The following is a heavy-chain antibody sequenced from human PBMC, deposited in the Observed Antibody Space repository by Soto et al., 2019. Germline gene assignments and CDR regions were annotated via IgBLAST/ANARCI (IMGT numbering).Heavy chain of an antibody. CDR2: IDPSDSYT. CDR3: ARQGIAAAGTLGGMDV. D-gene: IGHD6-13*01. J-gene: IGHJ6*02. V-gene: IGHV5-10-1*01. Sequence: ESLKISCKGSGYSFTSYWISWVRQMPGKGLEWMGRIDPSDSYTNYSPSFQGHVTISADKSISTAYLQWSSLKASDTAMYYCARQGIAAAGTLGGMDVWGQGTTVTVSS. CDR1: GYSFTSYW.